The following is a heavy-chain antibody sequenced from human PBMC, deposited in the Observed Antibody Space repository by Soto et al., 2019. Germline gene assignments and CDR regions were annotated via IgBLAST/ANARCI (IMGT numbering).Heavy chain of an antibody. J-gene: IGHJ6*02. V-gene: IGHV5-10-1*01. CDR1: GYSFTSYW. D-gene: IGHD6-13*01. Sequence: GESLKISCKGSGYSFTSYWISWVRQMPGKGLEWMGRIDPSDSYTNYSPSFQGHVTISADKSISTAYLQWSSLKASDTAMYYCAIYSSSWSHYYGMDVWGQGTTVTVSS. CDR2: IDPSDSYT. CDR3: AIYSSSWSHYYGMDV.